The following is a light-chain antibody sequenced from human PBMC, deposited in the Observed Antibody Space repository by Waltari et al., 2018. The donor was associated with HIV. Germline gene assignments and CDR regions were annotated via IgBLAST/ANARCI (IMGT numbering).Light chain of an antibody. Sequence: QSVLTQPPSASGTPGQRVTISCSGSSSNIGSNYVYWYQQLPGTAPKLLIDRNNQRPSGVPDRFSGSKSATSASLAISGLRSEDEADYYCAAWDGSLSGFWVFGGGTKLAVL. V-gene: IGLV1-47*01. CDR3: AAWDGSLSGFWV. J-gene: IGLJ3*02. CDR1: SSNIGSNY. CDR2: RNN.